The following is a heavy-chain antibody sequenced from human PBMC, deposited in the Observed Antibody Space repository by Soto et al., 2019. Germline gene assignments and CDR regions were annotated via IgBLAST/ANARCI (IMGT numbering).Heavy chain of an antibody. V-gene: IGHV1-69*13. CDR2: IIPIFGTA. Sequence: EASVKVSCKASGGTFSSYAISWVRQAPGQGLEWMGGIIPIFGTANYAQKFQGRVTITADESTSTAYMELSSLRSEDTAVYYCARTSHYSSSSNYFDYWGQGTLVTVSS. D-gene: IGHD6-6*01. J-gene: IGHJ4*02. CDR3: ARTSHYSSSSNYFDY. CDR1: GGTFSSYA.